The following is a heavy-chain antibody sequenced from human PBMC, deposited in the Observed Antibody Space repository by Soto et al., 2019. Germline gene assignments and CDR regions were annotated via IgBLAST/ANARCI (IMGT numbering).Heavy chain of an antibody. CDR1: GYTLTSYY. Sequence: GASLKVSCKASGYTLTSYYIHWVRPAPGQGLVWMGILNPSCGSTSYAQKFQGRVTMTRDTSTSTVYMELSSLRSEDTAVDYCASGLIQLWLVYWAQASLVNVCS. D-gene: IGHD5-18*01. CDR3: ASGLIQLWLVY. CDR2: LNPSCGST. V-gene: IGHV1-46*01. J-gene: IGHJ4*02.